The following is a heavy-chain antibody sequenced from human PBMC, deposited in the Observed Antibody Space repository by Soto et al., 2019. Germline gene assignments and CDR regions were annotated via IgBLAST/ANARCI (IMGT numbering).Heavy chain of an antibody. D-gene: IGHD2-15*01. J-gene: IGHJ5*02. CDR3: AGLGYCSGGSCRSDWFDP. Sequence: ASVKVSCKASGYTFTSYGISWVRQAPGQGLEWMGWISAYNGNTNYAQKLQGRVTMTTDTSTSTAYMELRSLRSDDTAVYYCAGLGYCSGGSCRSDWFDPWGQGTLVTVS. CDR2: ISAYNGNT. CDR1: GYTFTSYG. V-gene: IGHV1-18*01.